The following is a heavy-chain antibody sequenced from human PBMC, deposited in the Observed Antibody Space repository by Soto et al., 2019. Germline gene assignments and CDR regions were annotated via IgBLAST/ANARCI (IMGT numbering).Heavy chain of an antibody. Sequence: GGSLRLSCAASGFPFSDFYMTWIRRAPGRGLQCLSYISGRGGTIYYADSVKGRFTISRDNAKNSLDLQMDGLRGDDTGVYYCARTTWELGVRFDYWGQGALVTVSS. V-gene: IGHV3-11*01. D-gene: IGHD1-26*01. CDR2: ISGRGGTI. CDR1: GFPFSDFY. CDR3: ARTTWELGVRFDY. J-gene: IGHJ4*02.